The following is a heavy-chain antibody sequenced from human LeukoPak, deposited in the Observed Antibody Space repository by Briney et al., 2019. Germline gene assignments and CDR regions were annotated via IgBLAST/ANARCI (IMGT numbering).Heavy chain of an antibody. D-gene: IGHD6-13*01. Sequence: PGGSLRLSCAASGFTFSSFGMHWVRQALGKGLEWVAVIWYDGSNKYYADSVKGRFTISRDNSKNTLYLQMNSLRAEDTAVYYCARDSSSWALNDAFDIWGQGTMVTVSS. CDR1: GFTFSSFG. V-gene: IGHV3-33*01. J-gene: IGHJ3*02. CDR3: ARDSSSWALNDAFDI. CDR2: IWYDGSNK.